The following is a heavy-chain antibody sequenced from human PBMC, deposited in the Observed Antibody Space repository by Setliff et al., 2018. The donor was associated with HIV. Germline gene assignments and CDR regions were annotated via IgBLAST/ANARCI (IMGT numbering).Heavy chain of an antibody. J-gene: IGHJ4*02. D-gene: IGHD3-22*01. CDR1: SGSVNNYW. Sequence: LSLTCNVSSGSVNNYWWTWIRQPPGKGLEWIGYIYYSGSTYYNPSLKSRVTISVDTSKNQFSLMLSSVTAADTAVYYCARLGDYDSSGYSWFDYWGQGALVTVSS. V-gene: IGHV4-59*02. CDR2: IYYSGST. CDR3: ARLGDYDSSGYSWFDY.